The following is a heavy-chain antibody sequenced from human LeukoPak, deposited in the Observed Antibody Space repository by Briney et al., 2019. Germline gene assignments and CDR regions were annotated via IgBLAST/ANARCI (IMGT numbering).Heavy chain of an antibody. CDR3: ARRDSSSSWFDP. Sequence: PSETLSLTCTVSGGSISSSSYYWSWIRQPPGKGLEWIGEINHSGSTNYNPSLKSRVTISVDTSKNQFSLKLSSVTAADTAVYYCARRDSSSSWFDPWGQGTLVTVSS. J-gene: IGHJ5*02. CDR2: INHSGST. V-gene: IGHV4-39*07. D-gene: IGHD6-13*01. CDR1: GGSISSSSYY.